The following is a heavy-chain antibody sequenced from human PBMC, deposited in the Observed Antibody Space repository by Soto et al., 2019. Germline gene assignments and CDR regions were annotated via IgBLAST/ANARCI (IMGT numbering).Heavy chain of an antibody. Sequence: QLQLQESGPGLVKPSETLSLTCTVSGGSISSSSYYWGWIRQPPGKGLEWIGSIYYSGSTYYNPSLKSRVTISVDTSKNQFSLKLSSVTAADTAVYYCARQGRGYCSSTSCYAGRYYYYYMDVWGKGTTVTVSS. J-gene: IGHJ6*03. CDR1: GGSISSSSYY. CDR3: ARQGRGYCSSTSCYAGRYYYYYMDV. CDR2: IYYSGST. D-gene: IGHD2-2*01. V-gene: IGHV4-39*01.